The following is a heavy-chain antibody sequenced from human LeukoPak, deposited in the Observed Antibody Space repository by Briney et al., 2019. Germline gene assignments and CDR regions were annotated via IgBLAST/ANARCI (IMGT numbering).Heavy chain of an antibody. J-gene: IGHJ6*02. V-gene: IGHV4-59*01. Sequence: SETLSLTCAVYGGSISSYYWSWIRQPPGKGLEWIGYIYYSGSTNYNPSLKSRVTISVDTSKNQFSLKLSSVTAADTAVYYCARAAAGRPQWDYYYGMDVWGQGTTVTVSS. CDR2: IYYSGST. D-gene: IGHD6-13*01. CDR1: GGSISSYY. CDR3: ARAAAGRPQWDYYYGMDV.